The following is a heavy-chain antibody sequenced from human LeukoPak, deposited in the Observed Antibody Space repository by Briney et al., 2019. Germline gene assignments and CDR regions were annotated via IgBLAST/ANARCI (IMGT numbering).Heavy chain of an antibody. J-gene: IGHJ4*02. D-gene: IGHD3-22*01. CDR2: ISAYNGNT. CDR1: GGTFSSYA. Sequence: ASVTVSCKASGGTFSSYAISWVRQAPGQGLEWMGWISAYNGNTNYAQKLQGRVTMTTDTSTSTAYMELRSLRSDDTAVYYCARDESSGYYYGDYWGQGTLVTVSS. V-gene: IGHV1-18*01. CDR3: ARDESSGYYYGDY.